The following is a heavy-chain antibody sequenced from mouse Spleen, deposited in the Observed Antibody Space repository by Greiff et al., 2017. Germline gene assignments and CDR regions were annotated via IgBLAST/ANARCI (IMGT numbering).Heavy chain of an antibody. V-gene: IGHV5-9-3*01. Sequence: EVQRVESGGGLVKLGGSLKLSCAASGFTFSSYAMSWVRQTPEKRLEWVATISSGGGNTYYPDSVKGRFTISRDNAKNTLYLQMSSLKSEDTAMYYCARRKVRYFDVWGAGTTVTVSS. CDR3: ARRKVRYFDV. D-gene: IGHD2-14*01. CDR1: GFTFSSYA. CDR2: ISSGGGNT. J-gene: IGHJ1*01.